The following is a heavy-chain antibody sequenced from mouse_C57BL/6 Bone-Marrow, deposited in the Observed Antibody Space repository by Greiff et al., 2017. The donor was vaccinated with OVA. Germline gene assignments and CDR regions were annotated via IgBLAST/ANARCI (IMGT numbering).Heavy chain of an antibody. CDR3: ASHRVPSYWYFDV. J-gene: IGHJ1*03. Sequence: EVKLVESGGDLVKPGGSLKLSCAASGFTFSSYGMSWVRQTPDKGLEWVATISSGGSYTYYPDSVKGRFTITRDNAKNTHYLQLSSLKSEDTAMYSGASHRVPSYWYFDVWGTGKTVTVTS. CDR1: GFTFSSYG. D-gene: IGHD5-1*01. V-gene: IGHV5-6*01. CDR2: ISSGGSYT.